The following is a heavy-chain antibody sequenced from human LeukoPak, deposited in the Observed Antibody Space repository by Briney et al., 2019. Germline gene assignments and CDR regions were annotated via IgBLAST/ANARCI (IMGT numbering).Heavy chain of an antibody. J-gene: IGHJ4*02. Sequence: GGSLRLSCAASGFTFSSYSMNWVRQAPGKGLEWVSSISSSSSYIYYADSVKGRFTISRDNAKNTLYLQMNSLRAEDTAVYYCASRYGDSGSPFDYWGQGTLVTVSS. V-gene: IGHV3-21*04. D-gene: IGHD4-17*01. CDR2: ISSSSSYI. CDR3: ASRYGDSGSPFDY. CDR1: GFTFSSYS.